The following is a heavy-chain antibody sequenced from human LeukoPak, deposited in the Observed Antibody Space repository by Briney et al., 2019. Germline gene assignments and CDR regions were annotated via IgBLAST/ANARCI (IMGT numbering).Heavy chain of an antibody. Sequence: SETLSLTCTVSGGSISSGGYGWRWLRQPPGKGLEWIGYIYHSGSTYYNPSLKSRFTISVDSSKNQFSLKLSSVTAADTAVYYCARGRGGRYFDYWGQGTLVTVSS. CDR1: GGSISSGGYG. J-gene: IGHJ4*02. CDR2: IYHSGST. V-gene: IGHV4-30-2*01. CDR3: ARGRGGRYFDY. D-gene: IGHD3-16*01.